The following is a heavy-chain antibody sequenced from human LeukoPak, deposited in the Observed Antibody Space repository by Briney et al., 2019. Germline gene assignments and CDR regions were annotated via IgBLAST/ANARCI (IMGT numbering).Heavy chain of an antibody. CDR2: ISYDGSYK. V-gene: IGHV3-30*18. J-gene: IGHJ4*02. Sequence: TGRSLRLSCAASGFTFSNYGMHWVRQAPGKGPEWVTVISYDGSYKYYADSVKGRFTISRDNSKNTLYLQMNSLRDEDTAVYYCAKEKVVVVPAAILDYWGQGTLVTVSS. D-gene: IGHD2-2*01. CDR1: GFTFSNYG. CDR3: AKEKVVVVPAAILDY.